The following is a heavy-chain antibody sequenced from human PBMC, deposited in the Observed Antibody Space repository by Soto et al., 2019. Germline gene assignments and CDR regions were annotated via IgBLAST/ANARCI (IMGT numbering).Heavy chain of an antibody. V-gene: IGHV3-23*01. D-gene: IGHD2-15*01. CDR1: GFXXXXYA. J-gene: IGHJ4*02. CDR2: VSIGGST. Sequence: DVQLLESGGGLVQPEGXLTLSCAASGFXXXXYAMGWVRQXPGKGLEWVAVVSIGGSTHYADSVRGRFTISRDNSKNTLSLQMNSLTAEDTAVYFCAKRRGAGGHFDYWGQGALVTVSS. CDR3: AKRRGAGGHFDY.